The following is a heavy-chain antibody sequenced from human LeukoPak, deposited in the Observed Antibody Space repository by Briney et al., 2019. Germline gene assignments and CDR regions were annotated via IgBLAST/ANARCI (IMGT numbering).Heavy chain of an antibody. CDR3: AKDPSYGYVAGSAYYYYYMDV. CDR1: GFTFSSYG. Sequence: PGGSLRLSCAASGFTFSSYGMHWVRQAPGKGLEWVAFIRYDGSNKYYADSVKGRFTISRDNSKNTLYLQMNSLRAEDTAVYYCAKDPSYGYVAGSAYYYYYMDVWSKGTTVTISS. D-gene: IGHD5-18*01. V-gene: IGHV3-30*02. CDR2: IRYDGSNK. J-gene: IGHJ6*03.